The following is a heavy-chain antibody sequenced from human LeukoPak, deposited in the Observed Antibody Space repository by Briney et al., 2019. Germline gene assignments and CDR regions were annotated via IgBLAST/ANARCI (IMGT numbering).Heavy chain of an antibody. J-gene: IGHJ4*02. Sequence: SETLSLTCTVSAGSISSGGYYWSWIRQHPGKGLEWIGYIYYSGSTYYNPSLKSRVTISVDTSKNQFSLKLSSVTAADTAVYYCARGLQLVFRPWAYFDYWGQGTLVTVSS. D-gene: IGHD6-13*01. CDR2: IYYSGST. CDR3: ARGLQLVFRPWAYFDY. V-gene: IGHV4-31*03. CDR1: AGSISSGGYY.